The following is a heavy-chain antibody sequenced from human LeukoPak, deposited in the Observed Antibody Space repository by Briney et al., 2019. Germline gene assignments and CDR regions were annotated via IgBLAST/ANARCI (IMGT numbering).Heavy chain of an antibody. D-gene: IGHD4-17*01. CDR3: ARGLDYGDSD. Sequence: ASVKVSCKASGYTFTSYDFNWVRQAPGQGPEWIGWMNPNSGTTGYAQKFQGRVTMTRNTSISTAYMELSSLRSEDTAVYYCARGLDYGDSDWGQGTLVTVSS. CDR1: GYTFTSYD. CDR2: MNPNSGTT. J-gene: IGHJ4*02. V-gene: IGHV1-8*01.